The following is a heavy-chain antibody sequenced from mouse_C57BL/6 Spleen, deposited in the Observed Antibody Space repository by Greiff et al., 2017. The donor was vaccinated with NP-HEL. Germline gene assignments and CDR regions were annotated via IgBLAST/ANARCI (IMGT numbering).Heavy chain of an antibody. Sequence: VQLQQSGPGLVQPSQSLSITCTVSGFSLTSYGVHWVRQSPGKGLEWLGVIWSGGSTDYNAAFISRLSISKDNSKSQVFFKMNSLLSYDTAIYYCASYGYDVIFAYWGQGTLVTVSA. CDR1: GFSLTSYG. V-gene: IGHV2-2*03. J-gene: IGHJ3*01. CDR3: ASYGYDVIFAY. CDR2: IWSGGST. D-gene: IGHD2-2*01.